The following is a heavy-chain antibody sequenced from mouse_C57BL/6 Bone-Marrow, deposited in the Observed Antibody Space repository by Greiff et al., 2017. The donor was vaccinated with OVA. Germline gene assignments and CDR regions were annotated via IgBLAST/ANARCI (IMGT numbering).Heavy chain of an antibody. D-gene: IGHD1-1*01. J-gene: IGHJ1*03. CDR1: GYTFTDYY. CDR3: ARSNYYGSSYWYFDV. CDR2: VYPYNGGT. V-gene: IGHV1-36*01. Sequence: VQLQQSGPELVKPGASVKISCKASGYTFTDYYMHWVKQSHGKSLEWIGLVYPYNGGTSYNQKFKGKATLTVDTSSSTAYMELNSLTSEDSAVYYCARSNYYGSSYWYFDVWGTGTTVTVSS.